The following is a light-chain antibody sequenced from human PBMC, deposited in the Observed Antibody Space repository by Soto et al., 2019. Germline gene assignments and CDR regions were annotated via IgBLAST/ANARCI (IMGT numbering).Light chain of an antibody. CDR1: QSVSSN. V-gene: IGKV3-15*01. CDR2: GAS. J-gene: IGKJ4*01. CDR3: QQYNSWPPLT. Sequence: EIVMTQSPATLSVSPGERATLSCRASQSVSSNLAGYQQKPVQAPRLLIYGASTRATGIPARFSGSGSGTEFTLTISSLQSEDLAVYYCQQYNSWPPLTFGGGTKVEIK.